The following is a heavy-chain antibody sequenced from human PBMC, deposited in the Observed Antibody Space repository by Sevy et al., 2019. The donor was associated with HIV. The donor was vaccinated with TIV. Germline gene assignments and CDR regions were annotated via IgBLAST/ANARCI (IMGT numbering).Heavy chain of an antibody. V-gene: IGHV7-4-1*02. D-gene: IGHD6-19*01. CDR3: ARAALRAVADPPDY. CDR2: INTNTGNP. Sequence: ASVKVSCKASGYTFTSYAMNWVRQAPGQGREWMGWINTNTGNPMYAQGFTGRFVFSLDTSVSTAYLQISSLKAEDTAVYYCARAALRAVADPPDYWGQGTLVTVSS. J-gene: IGHJ4*02. CDR1: GYTFTSYA.